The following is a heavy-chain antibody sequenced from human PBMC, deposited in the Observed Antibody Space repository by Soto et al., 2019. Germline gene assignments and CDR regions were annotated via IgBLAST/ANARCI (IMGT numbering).Heavy chain of an antibody. CDR3: ARVYKNWFDS. CDR2: IDPSDSYT. CDR1: GYNCSAVC. V-gene: IGHV5-10-1*01. J-gene: IGHJ5*01. Sequence: GESLKISCNTSGYNCSAVCIHWVRQMPGKGLEWLGKIDPSDSYTNYSPSFEGHITISTDNSIATAYLQWGSLRASDTALYFCARVYKNWFDSWAQGTMVTVSS. D-gene: IGHD1-1*01.